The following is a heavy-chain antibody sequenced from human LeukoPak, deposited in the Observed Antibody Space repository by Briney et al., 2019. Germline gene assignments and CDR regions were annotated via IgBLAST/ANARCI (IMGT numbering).Heavy chain of an antibody. CDR1: GGSISSSSYY. J-gene: IGHJ4*02. V-gene: IGHV4-39*07. Sequence: SETLSLTCTVSGGSISSSSYYWGWIRQPPGKGLEWIGSIYYSGSTYYNPSLKSRVTISVDTSKNQFSLKLSSVTAADTAVYYCAREQMVRGDTYQGVDYWGQGTLVTVSS. D-gene: IGHD3-10*01. CDR3: AREQMVRGDTYQGVDY. CDR2: IYYSGST.